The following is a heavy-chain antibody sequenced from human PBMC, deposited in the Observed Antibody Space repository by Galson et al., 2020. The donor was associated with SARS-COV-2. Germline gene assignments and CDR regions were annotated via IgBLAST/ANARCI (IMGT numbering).Heavy chain of an antibody. J-gene: IGHJ4*02. V-gene: IGHV3-49*04. Sequence: GGSLRLSCTTSGFTFGDYAMNWVRQAPGKGLEWVGLVRSKIHGGTTEYAASVKGRFTISSDDSKRIAYLQMNSLKTEDTAVYYCSRDPPYEYIWGNDHWGQGTLVTVSS. D-gene: IGHD3-16*01. CDR1: GFTFGDYA. CDR3: SRDPPYEYIWGNDH. CDR2: VRSKIHGGTT.